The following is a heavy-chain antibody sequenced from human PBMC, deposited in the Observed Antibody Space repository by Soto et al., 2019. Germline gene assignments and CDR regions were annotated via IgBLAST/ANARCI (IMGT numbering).Heavy chain of an antibody. D-gene: IGHD3-22*01. J-gene: IGHJ4*02. Sequence: SKAVSGNCTESGDSLSTIYRGWIRQFPGKQLECIGYVYYTGSTNYNPSLKSRVTISVDRSKNQFSLKLTSANAADTAVYYCARGRTVRNYADDSSDYFYFLGYWGQVTQFSVS. V-gene: IGHV4-59*01. CDR3: ARGRTVRNYADDSSDYFYFLGY. CDR2: VYYTGST. CDR1: GDSLSTIY.